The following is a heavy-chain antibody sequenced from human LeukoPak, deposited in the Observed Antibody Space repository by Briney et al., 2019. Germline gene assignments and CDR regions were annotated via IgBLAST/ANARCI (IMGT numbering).Heavy chain of an antibody. Sequence: PSETLSLTCTVSGGSISSSSYYGGWIRQPPGKGLEWIGEINHSGSTNYNPSLKSRVTISVDTSKNQFSLKLSSVTAADTAVYYCASAPMDVWGKGTTVTISS. CDR1: GGSISSSSYY. CDR2: INHSGST. CDR3: ASAPMDV. J-gene: IGHJ6*03. V-gene: IGHV4-39*07.